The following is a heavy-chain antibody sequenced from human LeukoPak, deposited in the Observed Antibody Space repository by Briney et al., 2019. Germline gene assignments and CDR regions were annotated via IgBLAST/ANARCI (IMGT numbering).Heavy chain of an antibody. V-gene: IGHV3-15*01. J-gene: IGHJ4*02. CDR3: TTDPVDYYDSSGYYPEGY. CDR2: IKSKTDGGTT. D-gene: IGHD3-22*01. CDR1: GFTFSNAW. Sequence: GGSLRLSCAASGFTFSNAWMSWVRQAPGKGLEWVGRIKSKTDGGTTDYAAPVKGRFTISRDDSKNTLYLQMNSLKTEDTAVYYCTTDPVDYYDSSGYYPEGYWGQGTLVTVSS.